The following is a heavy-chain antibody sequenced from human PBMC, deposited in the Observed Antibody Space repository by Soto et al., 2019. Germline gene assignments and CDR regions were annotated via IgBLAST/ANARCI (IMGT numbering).Heavy chain of an antibody. Sequence: PGGSLRLSCEASGFIFTNFWMHWVRQVPGKGLVWVSRIDTSGSSTSYADSVKGRFTISRDNAKNTVSLQMNSLGAEDTGVYYCAKDSWYFDLWSQGSLVTVSS. V-gene: IGHV3-74*01. CDR1: GFIFTNFW. CDR3: AKDSWYFDL. CDR2: IDTSGSST. J-gene: IGHJ4*02. D-gene: IGHD6-13*01.